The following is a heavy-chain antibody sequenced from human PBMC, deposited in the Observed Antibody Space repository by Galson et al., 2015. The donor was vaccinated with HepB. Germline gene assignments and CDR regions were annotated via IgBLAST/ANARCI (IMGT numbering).Heavy chain of an antibody. CDR1: GYTFTSYG. CDR2: ISAYNGNT. D-gene: IGHD2-15*01. V-gene: IGHV1-18*01. CDR3: ARSDRYCSGGTCSQGYNDMDV. Sequence: SVKVSCKASGYTFTSYGISWVRQAPGQGLEWMGWISAYNGNTNYAQKLQGRVTMTTDTSTSTAYMELRSLRSDDTAVYYCARSDRYCSGGTCSQGYNDMDVWGQGTTVTVSS. J-gene: IGHJ6*02.